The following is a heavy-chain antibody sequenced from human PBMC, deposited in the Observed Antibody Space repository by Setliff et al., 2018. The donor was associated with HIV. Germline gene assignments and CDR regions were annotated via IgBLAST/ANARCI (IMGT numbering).Heavy chain of an antibody. D-gene: IGHD2-2*01. CDR2: ISAYNGDT. CDR1: GYTFSSYG. V-gene: IGHV1-18*01. CDR3: ARYVPAAASFDY. J-gene: IGHJ4*02. Sequence: VASVKVSCKASGYTFSSYGITWVRQAPGQGLEWMGWISAYNGDTNFAQKFQGRVTMTTDTSTGTAYMELTSLRSDDTAVYYCARYVPAAASFDYWGQGTLVTVS.